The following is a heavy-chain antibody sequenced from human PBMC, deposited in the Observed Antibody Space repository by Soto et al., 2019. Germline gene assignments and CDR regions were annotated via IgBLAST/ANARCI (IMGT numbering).Heavy chain of an antibody. V-gene: IGHV4-31*03. Sequence: QVQLQESGPGLVKPSQTLSITCTVSGGSISSGGYYWSWIRQHPGKGLEWIGYIYYSGSTYYNPSLTSRVTISVDTSKNQFSLKLSSVTAADTAVHYCSRDARVRYDFWSGYPVGMDVWGQ. CDR2: IYYSGST. J-gene: IGHJ6*02. D-gene: IGHD3-3*01. CDR1: GGSISSGGYY. CDR3: SRDARVRYDFWSGYPVGMDV.